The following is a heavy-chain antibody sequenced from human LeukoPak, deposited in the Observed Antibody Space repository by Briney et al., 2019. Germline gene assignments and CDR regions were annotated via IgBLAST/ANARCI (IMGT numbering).Heavy chain of an antibody. D-gene: IGHD6-13*01. V-gene: IGHV4-4*07. CDR2: IYTSGST. CDR3: ARNPPYSSSWYYYYYMDV. CDR1: GDSISSYY. Sequence: PSETLSLTCTVSGDSISSYYWSWIRQPAGKGLEWIGRIYTSGSTNYNPSLKSRVTMSVDTSKNQFSLKLSSVTAADAAVYYCARNPPYSSSWYYYYYMDVWGKGTTVTVSS. J-gene: IGHJ6*03.